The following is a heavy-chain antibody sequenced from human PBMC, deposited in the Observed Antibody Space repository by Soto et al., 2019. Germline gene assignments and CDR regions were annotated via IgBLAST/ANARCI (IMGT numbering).Heavy chain of an antibody. D-gene: IGHD7-27*01. CDR2: IYKRATT. CDR1: GDSISNLDYF. V-gene: IGHV4-30-4*01. CDR3: ARGRYCLTGRCFPNWFES. Sequence: KASETLSLTCSVSGDSISNLDYFWAWIRQPPGQALEYIGYIYKRATTYYNPSFESRVAISVDTSKSQFSLNVTSVTAADTAVYFCARGRYCLTGRCFPNWFESWGQGALVTVSS. J-gene: IGHJ5*01.